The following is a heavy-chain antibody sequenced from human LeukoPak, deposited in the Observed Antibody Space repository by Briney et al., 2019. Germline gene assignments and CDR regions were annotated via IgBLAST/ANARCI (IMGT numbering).Heavy chain of an antibody. J-gene: IGHJ4*02. V-gene: IGHV3-23*01. CDR2: LSGSGGIR. CDR3: AKRIAAAGIGYYFDY. D-gene: IGHD6-13*01. CDR1: VFTFSSYA. Sequence: PGGSLRLSCAASVFTFSSYAMSWVRQAPGKGLEWVSVLSGSGGIRYYADSVKGRFTISRDNSKNTLYLQMNSLRAEDTAVYYCAKRIAAAGIGYYFDYWGQGTLVTVSS.